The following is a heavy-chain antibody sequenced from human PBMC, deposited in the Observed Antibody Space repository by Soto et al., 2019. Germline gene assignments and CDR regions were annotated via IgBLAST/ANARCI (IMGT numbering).Heavy chain of an antibody. CDR3: AGGVLLAPGLSNNWFDT. D-gene: IGHD2-21*01. CDR2: IIPLFGTS. V-gene: IGHV1-69*01. CDR1: RGTFRTHA. J-gene: IGHJ5*02. Sequence: QVQLVQSGAEVKKPGSSVKVSCRASRGTFRTHAISWVRQAPGQGLEWMGRIIPLFGTSNDAQKFQGRVTISADESTRTGYIELSSLKSEDTAVYYCAGGVLLAPGLSNNWFDTWGQGTLVSVSS.